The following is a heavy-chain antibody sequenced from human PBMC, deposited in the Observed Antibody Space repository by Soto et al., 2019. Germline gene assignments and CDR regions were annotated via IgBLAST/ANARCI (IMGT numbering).Heavy chain of an antibody. CDR3: AREGRRDGYNHYYYYYGMDV. CDR1: GYTFTGYY. Sequence: ASVKVSCKASGYTFTGYYMHWVRQAPGQGLEWMGWINPNSGGTNYAQKFQGWVTMTRDTSISTAYMELSRLRSDDTAVYYCAREGRRDGYNHYYYYYGMDVWGQGTTVTVSS. J-gene: IGHJ6*02. D-gene: IGHD5-12*01. CDR2: INPNSGGT. V-gene: IGHV1-2*04.